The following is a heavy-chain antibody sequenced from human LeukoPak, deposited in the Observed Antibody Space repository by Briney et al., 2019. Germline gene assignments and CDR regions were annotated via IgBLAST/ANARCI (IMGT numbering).Heavy chain of an antibody. CDR3: ARGHWWVDP. CDR1: GFTFSNSW. J-gene: IGHJ5*02. V-gene: IGHV3-7*01. CDR2: IKEDGSEK. Sequence: PGGSLRLSCAASGFTFSNSWMSWFRQAPGKGLEWVAYIKEDGSEKNYVDSVKGRFTISRDNAKSSLYLQMNSLRTEDTAVYYCARGHWWVDPWGQGTLVTVSS.